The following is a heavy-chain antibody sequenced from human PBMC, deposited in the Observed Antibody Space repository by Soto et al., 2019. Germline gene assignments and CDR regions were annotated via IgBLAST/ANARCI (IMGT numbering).Heavy chain of an antibody. CDR1: GYNFSGYW. D-gene: IGHD3-3*01. V-gene: IGHV5-51*01. CDR2: IYPSDSDT. Sequence: XESLKISCKGSGYNFSGYWIAWVRQMPGKGLELMGIIYPSDSDTRYRPSFQGQVTISADKSISSAYLQWSSLRASDTAMYYCARGGVSTRTFDSWGQGTPATVSS. J-gene: IGHJ4*02. CDR3: ARGGVSTRTFDS.